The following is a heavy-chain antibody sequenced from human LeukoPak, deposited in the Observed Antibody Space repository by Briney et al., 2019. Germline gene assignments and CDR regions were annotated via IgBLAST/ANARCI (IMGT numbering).Heavy chain of an antibody. CDR1: GFTFSSYS. D-gene: IGHD2-15*01. CDR3: ARDLGCSGGSCYPYYYYGMDV. CDR2: ISSSSSYK. V-gene: IGHV3-21*01. Sequence: GGSLRLSCAASGFTFSSYSMNWVRQAPGKGLEWVSSISSSSSYKYYADSVKGRFTISRDNAKNSLYLQMNSLRAEDTAVYYCARDLGCSGGSCYPYYYYGMDVWGQGTTVTVSS. J-gene: IGHJ6*02.